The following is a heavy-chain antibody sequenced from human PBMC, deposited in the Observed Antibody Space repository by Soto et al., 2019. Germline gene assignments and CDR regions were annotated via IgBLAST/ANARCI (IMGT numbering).Heavy chain of an antibody. Sequence: EVQLLESGGGLVEPGGSLRLSCAASGFTFSNYVMSWVRQAPGKGLEWVSSISGSGSSTYYADSVKGRFTISRDNSKKPLYQQMTSLRAEDTAVYYCARPPVIVVVATPPFDYWGQGTLVTVSP. CDR3: ARPPVIVVVATPPFDY. CDR2: ISGSGSST. D-gene: IGHD2-21*01. J-gene: IGHJ4*02. V-gene: IGHV3-23*01. CDR1: GFTFSNYV.